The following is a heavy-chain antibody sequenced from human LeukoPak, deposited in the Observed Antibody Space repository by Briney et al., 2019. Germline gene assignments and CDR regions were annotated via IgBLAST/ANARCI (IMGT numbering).Heavy chain of an antibody. D-gene: IGHD5-18*01. CDR2: IYTSGST. V-gene: IGHV4-61*02. J-gene: IGHJ4*02. Sequence: TLSLTCTVSGGSISSGSYYWSWIRQPAGKGLEWIGRIYTSGSTNYNPSLKSRVTISVDTSKNQFSLKLSSVTAADTAVYYCAREKMVKGFDYWGQGTLVTVSS. CDR3: AREKMVKGFDY. CDR1: GGSISSGSYY.